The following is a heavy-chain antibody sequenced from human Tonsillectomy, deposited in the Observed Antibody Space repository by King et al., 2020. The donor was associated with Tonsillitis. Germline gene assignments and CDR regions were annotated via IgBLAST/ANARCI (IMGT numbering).Heavy chain of an antibody. J-gene: IGHJ4*02. D-gene: IGHD1-1*01. CDR3: ARGGAGTTVEIDY. Sequence: VQLVESGGGLVKPGGSLRLSCAASGFTFSSYSMNWVRQAPGKGPEGVSSISSSSSYIFYADSVKGRFTISRDNAKNSLFLQMNSLRAEDTAVYYCARGGAGTTVEIDYWGQGTLVTVSS. V-gene: IGHV3-21*01. CDR1: GFTFSSYS. CDR2: ISSSSSYI.